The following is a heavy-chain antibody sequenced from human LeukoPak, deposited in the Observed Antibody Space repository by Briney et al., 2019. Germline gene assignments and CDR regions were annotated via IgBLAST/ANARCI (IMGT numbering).Heavy chain of an antibody. J-gene: IGHJ6*02. CDR1: GYTFTVYY. CDR3: ARALSLSYGMDV. D-gene: IGHD3-16*01. Sequence: ASVTVSCKASGYTFTVYYMHWVRQAPGQGLEWMGWINPNSGGTNYAQKFQGRVTMTRDTSISTAYMELSRLRSDDTAVYYCARALSLSYGMDVWGQGTTVTVSS. V-gene: IGHV1-2*02. CDR2: INPNSGGT.